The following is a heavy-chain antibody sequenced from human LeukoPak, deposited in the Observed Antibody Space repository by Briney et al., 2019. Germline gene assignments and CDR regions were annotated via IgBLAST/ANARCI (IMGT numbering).Heavy chain of an antibody. Sequence: GASVKVSCKASGGTFTSYAISWVRQAPGQGLEWMGGIIPIVGTANYAQKFQGKVTITTDESTSTAYMELSSLRSEDTAVYYCASSLAPPRRYYYYYYMDVWGKGTTVTVSS. V-gene: IGHV1-69*05. CDR2: IIPIVGTA. CDR3: ASSLAPPRRYYYYYYMDV. CDR1: GGTFTSYA. J-gene: IGHJ6*03.